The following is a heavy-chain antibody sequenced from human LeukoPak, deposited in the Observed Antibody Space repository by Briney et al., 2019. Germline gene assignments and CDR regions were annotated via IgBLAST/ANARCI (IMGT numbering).Heavy chain of an antibody. V-gene: IGHV3-11*04. D-gene: IGHD2-21*01. J-gene: IGHJ4*02. Sequence: SGGSLRLSCAASGFTFSDYYMSWIRQAPGKGLEWVAYIRSSGNTRYYADSMKGRFTISRDNAKNSLYLQMNSLRAEDTAVYYCAWGGIAAFDSWGQGTLVTVSS. CDR2: IRSSGNTR. CDR1: GFTFSDYY. CDR3: AWGGIAAFDS.